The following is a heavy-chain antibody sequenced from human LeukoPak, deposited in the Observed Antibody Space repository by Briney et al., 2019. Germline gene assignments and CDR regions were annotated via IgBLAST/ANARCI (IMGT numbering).Heavy chain of an antibody. Sequence: ASVKVSCKASGYTFTSCDINWVRQATGQGLEWMGWMNPNSGNTGYAQKFQGRVTMTRNTSISTAYMELSSLRSEDTAVYYCARGFDIVVVPAAPARDYYYYMDVWGKGTTVTVSS. D-gene: IGHD2-2*01. J-gene: IGHJ6*03. CDR3: ARGFDIVVVPAAPARDYYYYMDV. CDR2: MNPNSGNT. CDR1: GYTFTSCD. V-gene: IGHV1-8*01.